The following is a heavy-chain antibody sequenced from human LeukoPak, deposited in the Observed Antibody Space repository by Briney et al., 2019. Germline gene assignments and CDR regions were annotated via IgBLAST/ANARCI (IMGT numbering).Heavy chain of an antibody. D-gene: IGHD3-22*01. CDR2: INSDGSST. J-gene: IGHJ4*02. CDR3: AKHRDNGDSSGYHDFDF. V-gene: IGHV3-74*01. CDR1: GFTFSSYW. Sequence: GGSLRLSCAASGFTFSSYWMHWVRQAPGKGLVWVSRINSDGSSTSYADSVKGRFTLSRDNSKNTLYLQMSSLRAEDTAVYYCAKHRDNGDSSGYHDFDFWGQGTLVTVSS.